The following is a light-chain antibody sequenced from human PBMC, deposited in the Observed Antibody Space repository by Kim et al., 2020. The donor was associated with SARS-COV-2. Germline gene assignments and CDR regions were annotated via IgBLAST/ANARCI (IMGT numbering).Light chain of an antibody. CDR1: NIESKS. J-gene: IGLJ3*02. V-gene: IGLV3-21*04. Sequence: SYELTQPPSVSVAPGQTANIPCAGNNIESKSVHWYQQKPGQAPVLVISYDRDRPSGSPERFSGSNSENTATLSISRVEAGDEADYYCQVWYSTSDWVFGGVTKLTVL. CDR3: QVWYSTSDWV. CDR2: YDR.